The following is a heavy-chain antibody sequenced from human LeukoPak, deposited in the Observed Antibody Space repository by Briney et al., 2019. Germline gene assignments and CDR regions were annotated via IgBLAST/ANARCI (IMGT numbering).Heavy chain of an antibody. CDR2: IYYSGST. CDR1: GYSISSGYY. D-gene: IGHD6-19*01. CDR3: ARGTIAVAALFDN. V-gene: IGHV4-61*01. Sequence: SETLSLTCAVSGYSISSGYYWSWIRQPPGKGLEWIGYIYYSGSTNYNPSLRSRVTISVDTSKNQFSLKLSSVTAADTAVYYCARGTIAVAALFDNWGQGTLVTVSS. J-gene: IGHJ4*02.